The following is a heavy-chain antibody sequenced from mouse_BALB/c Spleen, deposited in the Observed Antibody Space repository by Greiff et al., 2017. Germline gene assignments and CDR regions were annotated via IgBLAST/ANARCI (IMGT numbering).Heavy chain of an antibody. D-gene: IGHD2-3*01. J-gene: IGHJ3*01. CDR3: AREGDGYWFAY. CDR2: ISSGGSYT. CDR1: GFTFSSYA. Sequence: EVHLVESGGGLVKPGGSLKLSCAASGFTFSSYAMSWVRQTPEKRLEWVATISSGGSYTYYPDSVKGRFTISRDNAKNTLYLQMSSLRSEDTAMYYCAREGDGYWFAYWGQGTLVTVSA. V-gene: IGHV5-9-3*01.